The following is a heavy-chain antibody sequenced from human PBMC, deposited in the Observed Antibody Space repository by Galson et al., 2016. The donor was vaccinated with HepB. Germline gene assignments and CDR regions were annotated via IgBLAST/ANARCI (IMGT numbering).Heavy chain of an antibody. D-gene: IGHD5-18*01. CDR1: GFPLSSFW. Sequence: SLRLSCAASGFPLSSFWMNWVRQAPGKGLQWVANVKQDGSEKYYAESVKGRFTISRDNARNSMFLQMNSLRPDDTAVYYCGRAQWIPAQRAAYFDYWGQGSLVTVSS. J-gene: IGHJ4*02. CDR2: VKQDGSEK. CDR3: GRAQWIPAQRAAYFDY. V-gene: IGHV3-7*04.